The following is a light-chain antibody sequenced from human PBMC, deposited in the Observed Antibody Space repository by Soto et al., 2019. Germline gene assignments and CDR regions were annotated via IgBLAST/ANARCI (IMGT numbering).Light chain of an antibody. CDR1: QGINSH. J-gene: IGKJ2*01. Sequence: DIQLTQSPSFLSASVGDRVTLTCRASQGINSHLAWFQQKPGKAPNLLIYAASALQSGVPSRFSGSGSGTEFTLTISSLQPEDVATYYCQQLNTYPYTFGQGTKLEIK. CDR3: QQLNTYPYT. V-gene: IGKV1-9*01. CDR2: AAS.